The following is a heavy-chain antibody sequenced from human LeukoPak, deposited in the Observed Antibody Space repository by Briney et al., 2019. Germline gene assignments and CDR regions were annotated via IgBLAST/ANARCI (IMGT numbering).Heavy chain of an antibody. D-gene: IGHD5-24*01. CDR1: GFTFDDYA. CDR2: ISWNSGSI. CDR3: AKDFFVEMATPHFDY. J-gene: IGHJ4*02. Sequence: PGGSLRLSCAASGFTFDDYAMHWVRQAPGKGLEWVSGISWNSGSIGYADSVKGRFTISRDNAKNSLYLQMNSLRAEDTALYYCAKDFFVEMATPHFDYWGQGTLVTVSS. V-gene: IGHV3-9*01.